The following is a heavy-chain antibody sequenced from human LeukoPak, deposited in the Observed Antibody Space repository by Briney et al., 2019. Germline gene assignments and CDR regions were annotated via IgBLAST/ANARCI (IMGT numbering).Heavy chain of an antibody. V-gene: IGHV3-74*01. CDR1: GFTFSSSW. Sequence: GGSLRLSCAASGFTFSSSWMHWVRRAPGEGLVWVSRLNSDGSDTSYADSVKGRFTISRDNAKNSLYLQMNSLRAEDTAVYYCAELGITMIGGVWGKGTTVTISS. CDR2: LNSDGSDT. CDR3: AELGITMIGGV. D-gene: IGHD3-10*02. J-gene: IGHJ6*04.